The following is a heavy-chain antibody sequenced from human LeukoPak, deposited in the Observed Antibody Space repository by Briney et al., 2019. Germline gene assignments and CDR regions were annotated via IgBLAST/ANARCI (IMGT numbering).Heavy chain of an antibody. CDR2: MFYSGTT. CDR3: ARYTAMVAFHAHGFDI. J-gene: IGHJ3*02. CDR1: GDSISNYY. Sequence: SETLSLTCTVAGDSISNYYWSWIRQPPGKGLEWIGYMFYSGTTDYNPSLKSRVTMSVDTSQSQFSLKLRSVTAADTAVYYCARYTAMVAFHAHGFDIWGKGTMVTVS. V-gene: IGHV4-59*01. D-gene: IGHD5-18*01.